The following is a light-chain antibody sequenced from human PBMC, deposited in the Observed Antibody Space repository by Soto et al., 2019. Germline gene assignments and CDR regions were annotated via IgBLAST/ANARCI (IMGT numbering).Light chain of an antibody. CDR3: AAWDDSLRAVV. J-gene: IGLJ2*01. CDR2: RNH. CDR1: TPNIGTYA. V-gene: IGLV1-44*01. Sequence: QSVLTQSPSASGTPGQRVTISCSGSTPNIGTYAVNWYQQLPGTAPTLLIFRNHQRPSGVPDRFSGSKSGTSASLAISGPQSADEADYYCAAWDDSLRAVVFGGGTKLTVL.